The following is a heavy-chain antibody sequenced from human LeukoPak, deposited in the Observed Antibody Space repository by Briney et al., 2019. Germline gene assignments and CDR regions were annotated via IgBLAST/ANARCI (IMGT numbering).Heavy chain of an antibody. CDR2: IIPIYDSA. D-gene: IGHD3-3*01. V-gene: IGHV1-69*13. J-gene: IGHJ3*02. Sequence: SVKVSCVAWGCAFSSSADSWLRLAPGQGLEWLGGIIPIYDSADYAQRFQGRVKISSDESTSTLFLELSSLTPEDTAVYYCGRAWSGILAYDAFDIWGQGTMIIVSS. CDR1: GCAFSSSA. CDR3: GRAWSGILAYDAFDI.